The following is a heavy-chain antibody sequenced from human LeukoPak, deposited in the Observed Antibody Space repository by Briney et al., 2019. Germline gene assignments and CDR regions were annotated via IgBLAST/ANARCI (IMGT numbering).Heavy chain of an antibody. Sequence: ASVKVSCKASGYTFTSYYVHWVRQAPGQGLEWMGWINVNSGGTNHAQKFQDRVTMSRDTSINTAYMELSRLRSDDTAVYYYARDCGADCYSSPDPFDSWGQGTPVTVSS. V-gene: IGHV1-2*02. D-gene: IGHD2-21*02. CDR2: INVNSGGT. CDR3: ARDCGADCYSSPDPFDS. CDR1: GYTFTSYY. J-gene: IGHJ4*02.